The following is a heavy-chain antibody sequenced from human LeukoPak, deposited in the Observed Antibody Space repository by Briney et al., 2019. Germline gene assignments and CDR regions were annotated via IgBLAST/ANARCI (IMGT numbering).Heavy chain of an antibody. CDR2: ISWNSGSI. V-gene: IGHV3-9*01. J-gene: IGHJ6*03. D-gene: IGHD6-19*01. CDR3: AKADVAGSGYMDV. Sequence: GGSLRLSCAASGFTFDDYAMHWVRQAPGKGLEWVSGISWNSGSIGYADSVKGRFTISRDNAKNSLYLQMNSLRAEDTALYYCAKADVAGSGYMDVWGKGTTVTISS. CDR1: GFTFDDYA.